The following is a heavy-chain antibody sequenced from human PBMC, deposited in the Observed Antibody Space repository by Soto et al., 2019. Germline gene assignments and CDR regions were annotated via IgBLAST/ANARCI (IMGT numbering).Heavy chain of an antibody. D-gene: IGHD2-15*01. J-gene: IGHJ4*02. CDR3: ATTPRSYCSGGSCYPEGGY. CDR1: GYTFTGYY. Sequence: GASVKVSCKASGYTFTGYYMHWVRQAPGQGLEWMGWINPNSGGTNYAQKFQGRVTMTRDTSISTAYMELSRLRSDDTAVYYCATTPRSYCSGGSCYPEGGYWGQGTLVTVSS. CDR2: INPNSGGT. V-gene: IGHV1-2*02.